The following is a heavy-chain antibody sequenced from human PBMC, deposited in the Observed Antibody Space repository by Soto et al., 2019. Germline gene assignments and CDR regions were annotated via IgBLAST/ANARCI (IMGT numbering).Heavy chain of an antibody. D-gene: IGHD3-22*01. CDR3: ARERYYDSSSYYYLRRGAFDI. CDR2: INHSGST. Sequence: QVQLQQWGAGLLKPSETLSLTCAVYGGSFSGYYWSWIRQPPGKGLEWIGEINHSGSTNYNPSLKSRVTISVDTSKNQFSLKLSSVTAADTAVYYCARERYYDSSSYYYLRRGAFDIWGQGTMVTVSS. CDR1: GGSFSGYY. J-gene: IGHJ3*02. V-gene: IGHV4-34*01.